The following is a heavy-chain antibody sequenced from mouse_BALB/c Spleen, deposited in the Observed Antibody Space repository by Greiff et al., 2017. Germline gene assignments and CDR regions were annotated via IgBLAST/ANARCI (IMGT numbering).Heavy chain of an antibody. J-gene: IGHJ4*01. D-gene: IGHD2-2*01. CDR3: ARSGGYDYYAMDY. CDR1: GFTFSSFG. CDR2: ISSGSSTI. V-gene: IGHV5-17*02. Sequence: VESGGGLVQPGGSRKLSCAASGFTFSSFGMHWVRQAPEKGLEWVAYISSGSSTIYYADTVKGRFTISRDNPKNTLFLQMTSLRSEDTAMYYCARSGGYDYYAMDYWGQGTSVTVSS.